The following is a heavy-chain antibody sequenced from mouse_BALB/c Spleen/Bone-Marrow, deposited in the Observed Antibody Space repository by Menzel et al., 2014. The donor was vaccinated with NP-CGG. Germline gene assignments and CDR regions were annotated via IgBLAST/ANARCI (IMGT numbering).Heavy chain of an antibody. J-gene: IGHJ4*01. CDR2: IWGDGTT. CDR1: GFSLTGFG. CDR3: AREKYGNYYAMDD. D-gene: IGHD2-10*02. V-gene: IGHV2-6-7*01. Sequence: ESGPGLVAPSQSLSITCTVSGFSLTGFGINWIRQPPGKGLEWLGMIWGDGTTDYNSAPKSRLSINKENSKSXVFLKMNSLQAGDTARYYCAREKYGNYYAMDDWGQGTSVTVSS.